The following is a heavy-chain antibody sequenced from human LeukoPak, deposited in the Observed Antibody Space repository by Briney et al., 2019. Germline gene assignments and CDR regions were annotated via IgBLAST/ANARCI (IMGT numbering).Heavy chain of an antibody. V-gene: IGHV3-23*01. J-gene: IGHJ3*02. Sequence: PGGSLRLSCAASGFTFSSYAMSWVRQAPGKGLEWVSAISGSGGSTYYADSVKGRFTISRDNSKNTLYLQMNSLRAEDTAVYYCAKGERGAFLEWFLDAFDIWGQGTMVTVSS. CDR2: ISGSGGST. CDR3: AKGERGAFLEWFLDAFDI. D-gene: IGHD3-3*01. CDR1: GFTFSSYA.